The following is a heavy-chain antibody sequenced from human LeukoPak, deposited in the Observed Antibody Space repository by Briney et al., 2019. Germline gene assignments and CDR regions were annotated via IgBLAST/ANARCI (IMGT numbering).Heavy chain of an antibody. CDR2: ISYDGSNK. CDR1: GFTFSSYG. Sequence: PGGSLRLSCAASGFTFSSYGMHWVRQAPGKGLEWVAVISYDGSNKYHADSVKGRFTISRDNSKNTLYLQMNSLRAEDTAVYYCAKSATKYSGYDEYYFDYWGQGTLVTVSS. V-gene: IGHV3-30*18. J-gene: IGHJ4*02. CDR3: AKSATKYSGYDEYYFDY. D-gene: IGHD5-12*01.